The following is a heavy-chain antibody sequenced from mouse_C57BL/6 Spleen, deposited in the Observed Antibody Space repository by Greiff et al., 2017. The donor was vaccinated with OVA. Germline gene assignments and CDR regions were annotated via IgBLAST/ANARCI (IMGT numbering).Heavy chain of an antibody. V-gene: IGHV5-4*01. Sequence: EVKLMESGGGLVKPGGSLKLSCAASGFTFSSYAMSWVRQTPEKRLEWVATISDGGSYTYYPDNVKGRFTISRDNAKNNLYLQMSHLKSEDTAMYYCARDPYSYGYDDYAMDYWGQGTSVTVSS. D-gene: IGHD2-2*01. CDR1: GFTFSSYA. J-gene: IGHJ4*01. CDR2: ISDGGSYT. CDR3: ARDPYSYGYDDYAMDY.